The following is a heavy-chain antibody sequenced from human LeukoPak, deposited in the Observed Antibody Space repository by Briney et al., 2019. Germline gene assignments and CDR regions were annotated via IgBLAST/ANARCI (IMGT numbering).Heavy chain of an antibody. Sequence: PGGGLRLSCAASGCTFSRYWLHGVRQAPGKGLVGVARINSDGRSTRYPASVKGRFPISRDNAKIPLYLQMNSLRAEDTAVYYCARDESGNFDYWGQGTLVTVSS. J-gene: IGHJ4*02. V-gene: IGHV3-74*01. D-gene: IGHD1-26*01. CDR1: GCTFSRYW. CDR2: INSDGRST. CDR3: ARDESGNFDY.